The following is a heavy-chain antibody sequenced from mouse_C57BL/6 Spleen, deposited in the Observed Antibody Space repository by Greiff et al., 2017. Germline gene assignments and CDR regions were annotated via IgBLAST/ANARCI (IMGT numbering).Heavy chain of an antibody. CDR3: ARLGAVEGYFDY. Sequence: VQLQQPGAELVMPGASVKLSCKASGYTFTSYWMHWVKQRPGQGLEWIGEIDPSDSYTNYNQKFKGKSTLTVDKSSSTAYMQLSSLTSEDSAVYYCARLGAVEGYFDYWGQGTTLTVSS. J-gene: IGHJ2*01. CDR1: GYTFTSYW. V-gene: IGHV1-69*01. CDR2: IDPSDSYT. D-gene: IGHD1-1*01.